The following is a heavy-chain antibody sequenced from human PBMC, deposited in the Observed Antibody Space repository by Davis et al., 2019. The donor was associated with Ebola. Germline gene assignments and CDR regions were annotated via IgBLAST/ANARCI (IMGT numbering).Heavy chain of an antibody. CDR2: ISSSGRTV. D-gene: IGHD4-11*01. CDR1: GFTFSSYS. CDR3: AKAPDYRASH. V-gene: IGHV3-48*01. J-gene: IGHJ4*02. Sequence: PGGSLRLSCAASGFTFSSYSLNWVRQAPGKGLEWISYISSSGRTVYYADSVKDRFTISRDNGRSSLHLQMNSLRAEDTAVYYCAKAPDYRASHWGQGTLVTVSS.